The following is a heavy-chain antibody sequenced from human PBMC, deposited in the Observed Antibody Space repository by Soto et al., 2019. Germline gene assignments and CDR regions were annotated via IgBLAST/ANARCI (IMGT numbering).Heavy chain of an antibody. V-gene: IGHV1-69*12. CDR2: IMPIFRAP. CDR3: ASWLKGPDIGNYYYGMDV. J-gene: IGHJ6*02. D-gene: IGHD2-15*01. Sequence: QVQLVQCGAEVKKPGSSVKVSCKASGGAFSDYAFSWVRQAPGQGLEWLGGIMPIFRAPDYAQKFQGRVTITADEFTMTAYMEMNTLTSEDTAVYYCASWLKGPDIGNYYYGMDVWGQGTTVTVS. CDR1: GGAFSDYA.